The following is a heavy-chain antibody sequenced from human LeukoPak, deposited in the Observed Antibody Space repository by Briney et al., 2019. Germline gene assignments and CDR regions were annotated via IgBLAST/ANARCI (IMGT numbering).Heavy chain of an antibody. CDR2: INHSGST. Sequence: PSETLSLTCAVYGGSFSGYYWSWIRQPPGKGLEWIGEINHSGSTNYNPSLKSRVTISVDTSKNQFSLKLSSVTAADTAVYYCARVVVPAASYYYYYGMDVWGQGTTVTVSS. CDR3: ARVVVPAASYYYYYGMDV. J-gene: IGHJ6*02. CDR1: GGSFSGYY. V-gene: IGHV4-34*01. D-gene: IGHD2-2*01.